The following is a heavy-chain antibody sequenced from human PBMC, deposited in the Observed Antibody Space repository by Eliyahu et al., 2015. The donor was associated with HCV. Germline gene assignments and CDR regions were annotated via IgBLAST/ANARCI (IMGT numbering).Heavy chain of an antibody. V-gene: IGHV4-61*01. CDR2: SGAGTA. CDR3: ARDNWGSLDY. Sequence: QVQLQASGPGQVKPSETLSLTCTVSGXSVKSTSRYWSWIRQAPGKGLXWIGYSGAGTANYNPSLKSRLTISVDTSKNQFSLRLNSVTAADTAVYFCARDNWGSLDYWGQGILITVSS. CDR1: GXSVKSTSRY. J-gene: IGHJ4*02. D-gene: IGHD7-27*01.